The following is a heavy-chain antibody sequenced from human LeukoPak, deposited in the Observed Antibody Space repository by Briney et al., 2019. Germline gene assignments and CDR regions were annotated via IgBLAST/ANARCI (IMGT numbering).Heavy chain of an antibody. Sequence: GGSLRLSCAASGFTFDDYGMSWVRQAPGKGLEWVSGINWNGSTGYADSVKGRFTISRDNAKNSLYLQMNSLRAEDTALYYCARGTGGSYFDYWGQGTLVTVSS. CDR1: GFTFDDYG. J-gene: IGHJ4*02. CDR3: ARGTGGSYFDY. D-gene: IGHD2-8*02. CDR2: INWNGST. V-gene: IGHV3-20*04.